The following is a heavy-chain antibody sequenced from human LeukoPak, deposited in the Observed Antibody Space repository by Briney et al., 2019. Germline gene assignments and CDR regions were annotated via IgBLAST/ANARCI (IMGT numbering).Heavy chain of an antibody. J-gene: IGHJ4*02. V-gene: IGHV3-23*01. Sequence: GGSLRLSCAASGFTCGGYAMSWVRQAPGKGLEWVSGISGRGDNTYYADSVKGRFTISRDNSKNTLRLQMNSLRDEDTAVYYCAKRVQGNTGPFHCWGQGTLASVSS. CDR2: ISGRGDNT. CDR1: GFTCGGYA. D-gene: IGHD4-23*01. CDR3: AKRVQGNTGPFHC.